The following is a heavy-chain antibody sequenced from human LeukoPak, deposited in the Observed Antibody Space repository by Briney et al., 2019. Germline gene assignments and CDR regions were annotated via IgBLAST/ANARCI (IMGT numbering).Heavy chain of an antibody. Sequence: SQTLSLTCTVSGGSISSGSYYWSWIRQPAGKGLEWIGRIYTSGSTNYNPSLKSRVTISVDTSKNQFSLKLSSVTAADTAVYYCARDSPKPRKLGGYASGTKGEYSSGWYVDGYLDYWGQGTLVTVSS. D-gene: IGHD6-19*01. V-gene: IGHV4-61*02. CDR3: ARDSPKPRKLGGYASGTKGEYSSGWYVDGYLDY. J-gene: IGHJ4*02. CDR2: IYTSGST. CDR1: GGSISSGSYY.